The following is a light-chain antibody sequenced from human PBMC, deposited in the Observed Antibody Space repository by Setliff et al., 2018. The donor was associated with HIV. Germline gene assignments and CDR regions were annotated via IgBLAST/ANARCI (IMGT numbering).Light chain of an antibody. CDR1: SSDVGGYNY. Sequence: QSVLTQPAPVSGSPGQSITISCTGTSSDVGGYNYVSWYQQHPGKAPKLMISAVSNRPSGVSNRFSGSKSGYTASLTISGLQAEDEADYYCSSYTSSTPLYVFGTGTKVTVL. CDR2: AVS. CDR3: SSYTSSTPLYV. J-gene: IGLJ1*01. V-gene: IGLV2-14*03.